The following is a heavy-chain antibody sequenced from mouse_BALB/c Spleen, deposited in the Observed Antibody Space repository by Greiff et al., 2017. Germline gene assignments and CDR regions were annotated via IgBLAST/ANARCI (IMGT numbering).Heavy chain of an antibody. V-gene: IGHV3-2*02. CDR1: GYSITSDYA. Sequence: EVKLLESGPGLVKPSQSLSLTCTVTGYSITSDYAWNWIRQFPGNKLEWMGYISYSGSTSYNPSLKSRISITRDTSKNQFFLQLKSVTTEDTATYYCARRAGPLDYWGQGTTLTVSS. CDR3: ARRAGPLDY. CDR2: ISYSGST. D-gene: IGHD3-1*01. J-gene: IGHJ2*01.